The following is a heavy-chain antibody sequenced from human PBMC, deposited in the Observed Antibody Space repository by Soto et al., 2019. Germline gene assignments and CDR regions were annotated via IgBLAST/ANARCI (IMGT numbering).Heavy chain of an antibody. Sequence: ETLPITCDVYCWSFIGYYWSWIRQPPGKGLEWIGEINHSGSTNYNPSLKSRVTISVDTSKNQFSLNLSSVTAADTDVHYCARDSNPIFDSWGKRILVTVSS. CDR3: ARDSNPIFDS. CDR1: CWSFIGYY. J-gene: IGHJ4*02. V-gene: IGHV4-34*01. CDR2: INHSGST.